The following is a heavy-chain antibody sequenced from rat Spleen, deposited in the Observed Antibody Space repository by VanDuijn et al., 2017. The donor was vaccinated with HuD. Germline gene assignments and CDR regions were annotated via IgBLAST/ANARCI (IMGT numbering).Heavy chain of an antibody. J-gene: IGHJ2*01. CDR2: MTYSGTT. V-gene: IGHV3-1*01. CDR1: GYSITRNY. CDR3: ARYRDTYGHVGIFDY. Sequence: EVQLQESGPGLVKPSQSLSLTCSVTGYSITRNYWGWIRTFPGNKMEWLGYMTYSGTTGYNPSLKSRISITRDTSKNQFFLQLNSVSTEDTAIYYCARYRDTYGHVGIFDYWGQGVRVTVSP. D-gene: IGHD2-5*01.